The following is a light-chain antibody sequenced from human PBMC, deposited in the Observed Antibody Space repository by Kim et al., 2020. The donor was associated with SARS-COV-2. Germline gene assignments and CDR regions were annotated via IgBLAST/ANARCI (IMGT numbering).Light chain of an antibody. CDR2: GKN. CDR3: NSRDSSGNHLV. Sequence: SSELTQDPAVSVALGQTVRITCQGDSLRSYYASWYQQKPGQAPVLVIYGKNNRPSGIPDRFSVSSSGNTASLTITGAQAEDEADYYCNSRDSSGNHLVFGTGTKVTVL. V-gene: IGLV3-19*01. CDR1: SLRSYY. J-gene: IGLJ1*01.